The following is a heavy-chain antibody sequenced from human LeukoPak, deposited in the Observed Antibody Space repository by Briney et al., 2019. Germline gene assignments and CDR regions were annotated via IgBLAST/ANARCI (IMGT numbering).Heavy chain of an antibody. J-gene: IGHJ3*02. Sequence: ASVKVSCKASGYTFISYDINWVRQATGQGLEWMGIINPSGGSTSYAQKFQGRVTMTRDTSTSTVYMELSSLRSEDTAVYYCARPTSDSYGGNSGAFDIWGQGTMVTVSS. D-gene: IGHD4-23*01. CDR3: ARPTSDSYGGNSGAFDI. CDR1: GYTFISYD. V-gene: IGHV1-46*01. CDR2: INPSGGST.